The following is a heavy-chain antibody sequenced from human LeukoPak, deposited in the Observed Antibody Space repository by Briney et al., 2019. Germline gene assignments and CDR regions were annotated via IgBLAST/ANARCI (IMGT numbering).Heavy chain of an antibody. V-gene: IGHV1-69*06. D-gene: IGHD4-23*01. J-gene: IGHJ4*02. CDR1: GGTFSSYA. Sequence: GASVKVSFEASGGTFSSYAISWVRQAPGQGLEWMGGIIPIFGTANYAQKFQGRVTITADKSTSTAYMELSSLRSEDTAVYYCAANYGGNPYFDYWGQGTLVTVSS. CDR3: AANYGGNPYFDY. CDR2: IIPIFGTA.